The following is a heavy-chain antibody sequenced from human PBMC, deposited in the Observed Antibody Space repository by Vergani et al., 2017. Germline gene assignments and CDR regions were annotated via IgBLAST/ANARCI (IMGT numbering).Heavy chain of an antibody. J-gene: IGHJ2*01. CDR3: ASGKYYSGSTSHFRGRYFDV. V-gene: IGHV4-39*01. CDR1: GDSIISRSYY. Sequence: QMQLQESGPGLVKASETLSLTCTVSGDSIISRSYYWGWIRQPPGKGLEWIGSIYNSGNGDSSSSLKSRVTISEDTSKNQFSLRLTSVTAADTAVYYCASGKYYSGSTSHFRGRYFDVWGRGTLVTVPS. D-gene: IGHD3-10*01. CDR2: IYNSGNG.